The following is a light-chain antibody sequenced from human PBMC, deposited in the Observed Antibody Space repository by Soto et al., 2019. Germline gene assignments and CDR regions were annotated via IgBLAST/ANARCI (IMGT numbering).Light chain of an antibody. Sequence: QSVLTQPPSASGTPGQRVTISCSGGSSNIGSNTVNWYQQLPGTAPKVLIYTNNQRPSGVPDRFSGSKSGTSASLAISGLQSEDESDYYCAAWDDSLNGVIFGGGTKQTVL. V-gene: IGLV1-44*01. CDR1: SSNIGSNT. CDR2: TNN. J-gene: IGLJ2*01. CDR3: AAWDDSLNGVI.